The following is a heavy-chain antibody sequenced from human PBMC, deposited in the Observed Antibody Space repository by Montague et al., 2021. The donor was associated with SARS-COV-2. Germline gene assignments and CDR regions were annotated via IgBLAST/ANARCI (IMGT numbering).Heavy chain of an antibody. Sequence: SETLSLTCTVSGGSITSYFWSWVRQPPGKGLEWIGYIYYTGSSNYNPPLKSRVTISLDTSKSQFSLNLGSVTAADTAVYYCVRDCCTRTGCSCYSYGMDVWGQGTTVTVSS. J-gene: IGHJ6*02. D-gene: IGHD2-2*01. CDR2: IYYTGSS. CDR3: VRDCCTRTGCSCYSYGMDV. V-gene: IGHV4-59*13. CDR1: GGSITSYF.